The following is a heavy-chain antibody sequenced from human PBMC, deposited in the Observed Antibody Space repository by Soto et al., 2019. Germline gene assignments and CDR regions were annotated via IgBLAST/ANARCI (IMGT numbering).Heavy chain of an antibody. D-gene: IGHD1-1*01. Sequence: PSGTLALTCAVYGGSFSGYYWSWIRQPPGKGLEWIGEINHSGSTNYILSLKSRVTISVDTSKNQFSLKLRSVTAADTAVYYCARGPAWNASSDPFDYWGQGTLVTVSS. CDR3: ARGPAWNASSDPFDY. CDR2: INHSGST. V-gene: IGHV4-34*01. CDR1: GGSFSGYY. J-gene: IGHJ4*02.